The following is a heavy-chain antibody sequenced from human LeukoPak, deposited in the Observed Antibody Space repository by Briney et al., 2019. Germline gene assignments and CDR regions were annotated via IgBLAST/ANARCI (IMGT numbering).Heavy chain of an antibody. CDR1: GFTFSIYA. D-gene: IGHD3-22*01. J-gene: IGHJ4*02. CDR3: ARDRPNYYGSDGHYYRRDGDY. Sequence: PGGSLRLSCAASGFTFSIYAMSWVRQAPGKGLQWVSSITSRGESTWYVDSVKGRFTITRDNSENTLYLQMHSLRAEDTAVYYCARDRPNYYGSDGHYYRRDGDYWGRGTLGSVSS. CDR2: ITSRGEST. V-gene: IGHV3-23*01.